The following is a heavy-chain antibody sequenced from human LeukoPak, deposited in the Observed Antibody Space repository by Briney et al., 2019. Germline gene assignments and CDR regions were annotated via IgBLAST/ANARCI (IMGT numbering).Heavy chain of an antibody. V-gene: IGHV3-48*01. D-gene: IGHD6-19*01. CDR1: RFTFSSYS. CDR3: ARDPNHSSSLDY. J-gene: IGHJ4*02. CDR2: ISSSSSTI. Sequence: HAGGSLRLSCAASRFTFSSYSMNWVRQAPGKGLEWISYISSSSSTIYYADSVKGRFTISRDNSKNTLYLQVNSLRAEDTAVYYCARDPNHSSSLDYWGQGTLVTVSS.